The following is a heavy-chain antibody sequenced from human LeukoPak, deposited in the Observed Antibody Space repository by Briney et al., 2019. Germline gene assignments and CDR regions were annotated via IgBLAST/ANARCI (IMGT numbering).Heavy chain of an antibody. V-gene: IGHV3-30*02. CDR3: DKDIKKGEKYDFWLGYTHGFDY. Sequence: GGSLRLSCAASGFTFSSYGMHWVRQAPGKGLEWVAFIRYDGSNKYYADPVKGRFTISRDNSKNTLYLQMKSLRAEDTAVYYCDKDIKKGEKYDFWLGYTHGFDYWGQGTLVTVSS. CDR1: GFTFSSYG. CDR2: IRYDGSNK. J-gene: IGHJ4*02. D-gene: IGHD3-3*01.